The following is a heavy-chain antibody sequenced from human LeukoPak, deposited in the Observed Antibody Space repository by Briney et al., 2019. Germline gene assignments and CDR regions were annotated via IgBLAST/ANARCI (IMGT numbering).Heavy chain of an antibody. CDR1: GSTFTGYY. CDR3: ASRITYSYGFDY. J-gene: IGHJ4*02. V-gene: IGHV1-2*06. Sequence: ASVNVSCKASGSTFTGYYMHWVRQAPGQGLEWMGRINPNSGGTNYAQKFQGRVTMTRDTSISTAYMELSRLRSDDTAVYYCASRITYSYGFDYWGQGTLVTVSS. D-gene: IGHD5-18*01. CDR2: INPNSGGT.